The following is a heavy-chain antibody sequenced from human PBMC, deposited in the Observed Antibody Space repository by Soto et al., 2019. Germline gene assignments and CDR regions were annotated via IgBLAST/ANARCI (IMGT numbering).Heavy chain of an antibody. D-gene: IGHD3-16*01. CDR2: INSDGSST. CDR1: GFTFSIYW. Sequence: EVQLVESGGGLVQSGGSLRLSCAASGFTFSIYWMHWVRQAPGKGLVWVSRINSDGSSTSYADSVKGRFTISRDNAKNTLYRKMNILRAEDTAGYYCPGPPGGDKGRFDYWARGTLVTSPQ. CDR3: PGPPGGDKGRFDY. J-gene: IGHJ4*02. V-gene: IGHV3-74*01.